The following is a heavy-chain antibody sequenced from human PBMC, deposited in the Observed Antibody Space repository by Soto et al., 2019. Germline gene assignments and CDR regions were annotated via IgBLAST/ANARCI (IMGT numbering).Heavy chain of an antibody. Sequence: HPGGSLRLSCAASGFTFSSYAMSWVRQAPGKGLEWVSAISGSGGSTYYADSVKGRFTISRDNSKNTLYLQMNSLRAEDTAVYYCAKDRWHYDSSGYYNYWGQGTLVTVSS. CDR2: ISGSGGST. D-gene: IGHD3-22*01. CDR1: GFTFSSYA. V-gene: IGHV3-23*01. J-gene: IGHJ4*02. CDR3: AKDRWHYDSSGYYNY.